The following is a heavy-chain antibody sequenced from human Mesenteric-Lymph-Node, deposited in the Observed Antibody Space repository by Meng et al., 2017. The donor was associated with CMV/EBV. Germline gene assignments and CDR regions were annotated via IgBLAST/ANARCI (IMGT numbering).Heavy chain of an antibody. J-gene: IGHJ5*02. Sequence: SQTLSLTCAVYGGSFSGYYWSWIRQPPGKGLEWIGEINHSGSTNYNPSLKSRVTISVDTSKNQFSLKLSSVTAADTAVYYCARWYSSSSGFDPWGQGTLVTVSS. V-gene: IGHV4-34*01. CDR1: GGSFSGYY. CDR3: ARWYSSSSGFDP. CDR2: INHSGST. D-gene: IGHD6-6*01.